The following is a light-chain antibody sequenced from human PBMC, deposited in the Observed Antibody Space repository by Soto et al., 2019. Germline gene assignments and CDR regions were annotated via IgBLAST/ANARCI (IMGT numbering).Light chain of an antibody. CDR1: QSVSSY. CDR2: DAS. Sequence: EIVLTQSPGTLSLSPGERATLSCRASQSVSSYLAWYQQKPGQAPRLLIYDASNRATGIPARFSGSGSGTDFTLTISSLEPEDFEVYYCQQSSNWPRTVGQGTKV. J-gene: IGKJ1*01. V-gene: IGKV3-11*01. CDR3: QQSSNWPRT.